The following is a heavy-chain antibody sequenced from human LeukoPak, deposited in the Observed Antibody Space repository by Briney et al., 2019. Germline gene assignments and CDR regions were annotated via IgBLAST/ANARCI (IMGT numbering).Heavy chain of an antibody. Sequence: GGSLRLSCAASGFTFSNAWMSWVRQAPGKGLEWVGRIKSKTDGGTTDYAAPVKGRFTISRDDSKNTLYLQMNSLKSEDTAVYYCPTIRGYTSSWLFDYWGQGALVTVSS. D-gene: IGHD6-13*01. V-gene: IGHV3-15*01. CDR2: IKSKTDGGTT. CDR3: PTIRGYTSSWLFDY. J-gene: IGHJ4*02. CDR1: GFTFSNAW.